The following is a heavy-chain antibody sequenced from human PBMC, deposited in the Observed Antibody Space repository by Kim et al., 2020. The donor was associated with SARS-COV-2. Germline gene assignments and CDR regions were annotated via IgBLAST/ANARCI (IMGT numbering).Heavy chain of an antibody. V-gene: IGHV3-21*01. Sequence: GGSLRLSCAASGFTFSSYSMNWVRQAPGKGLEWVSSISSSSSYIYYADSVKGRFTISRDNAKNSLYLQMNSLRAEDTAVYYCARDYFPGSSYHYYYYYGMDVWGQGTTVTVSS. J-gene: IGHJ6*02. D-gene: IGHD6-6*01. CDR1: GFTFSSYS. CDR3: ARDYFPGSSYHYYYYYGMDV. CDR2: ISSSSSYI.